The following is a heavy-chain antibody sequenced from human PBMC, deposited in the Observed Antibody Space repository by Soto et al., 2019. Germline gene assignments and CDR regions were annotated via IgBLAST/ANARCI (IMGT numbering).Heavy chain of an antibody. D-gene: IGHD5-12*01. CDR2: IHYNGNT. CDR3: AREGNLGRWLQPLDF. CDR1: GDSISAYS. J-gene: IGHJ4*02. V-gene: IGHV4-59*01. Sequence: SETLSLTCTVSGDSISAYSWSWVRQPPGKGLEWIGNIHYNGNTKYNPSLKSRVSMSVDTSKNQFSLRLISVTAADTAKYFCAREGNLGRWLQPLDFWGRGTLVTVSS.